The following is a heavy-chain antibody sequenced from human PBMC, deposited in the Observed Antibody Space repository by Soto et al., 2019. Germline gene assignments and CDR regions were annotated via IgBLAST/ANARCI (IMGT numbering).Heavy chain of an antibody. CDR3: AGCSTSCYAGRSFGGCMDV. J-gene: IGHJ6*03. V-gene: IGHV3-21*01. CDR2: ISSSSSYI. CDR1: GFTFSSYS. D-gene: IGHD2-2*01. Sequence: PGGSLRLSCAASGFTFSSYSMNWVRQAPGKGLEWVSSISSSSSYIYYADSVKGRFTIPRDNAKNSLYLQMNSLRAEGTAVYYCAGCSTSCYAGRSFGGCMDVWGKGTTVTVSS.